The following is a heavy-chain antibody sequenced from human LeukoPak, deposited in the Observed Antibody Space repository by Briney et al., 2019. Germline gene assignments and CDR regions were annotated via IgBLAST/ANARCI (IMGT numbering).Heavy chain of an antibody. CDR1: GFTFSSYG. D-gene: IGHD3-9*01. V-gene: IGHV3-30*03. Sequence: GGSLRLSCAASGFTFSSYGMHWVRQAPGKGLEWVAVISYDGNYTYYADSVKGRFTISRDNSKNTLYLQMNSLRAEDTAVYYCARRYDILTGYLGSPDYWGQGTLVTVSS. CDR3: ARRYDILTGYLGSPDY. J-gene: IGHJ4*02. CDR2: ISYDGNYT.